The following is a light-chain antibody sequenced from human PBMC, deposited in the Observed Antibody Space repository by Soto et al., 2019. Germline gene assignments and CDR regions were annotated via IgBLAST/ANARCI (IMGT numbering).Light chain of an antibody. Sequence: LTQSPSASGSPGQSVTISCTGTSSDIGGYNSVSWYQQHPGKAPKVMIYDVTKRPSGVPDRFSGSKSGNTASLTVSALQAEDEADYYCSSYTDTKSLVFGTGTKVTAL. CDR2: DVT. CDR3: SSYTDTKSLV. V-gene: IGLV2-8*01. J-gene: IGLJ1*01. CDR1: SSDIGGYNS.